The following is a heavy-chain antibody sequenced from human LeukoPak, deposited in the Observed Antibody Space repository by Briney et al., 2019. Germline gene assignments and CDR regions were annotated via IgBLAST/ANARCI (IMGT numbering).Heavy chain of an antibody. D-gene: IGHD3-22*01. V-gene: IGHV3-23*01. Sequence: GGSLRLPCAASGFTFRSYAMTWVRQAPGKGLEWVSGISGSGSITYYADSVKGRFTISRDNSKNTLYLQMNSLRAEDTAVYYCAKVYDSSGYRAPFDCWGQGTLVTVSS. CDR3: AKVYDSSGYRAPFDC. CDR1: GFTFRSYA. J-gene: IGHJ4*02. CDR2: ISGSGSIT.